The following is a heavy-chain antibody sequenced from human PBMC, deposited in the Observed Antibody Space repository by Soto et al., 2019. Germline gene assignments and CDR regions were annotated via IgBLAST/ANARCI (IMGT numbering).Heavy chain of an antibody. J-gene: IGHJ2*01. D-gene: IGHD6-6*01. CDR2: IYHSGSA. V-gene: IGHV4-4*02. CDR1: GASITSTHW. CDR3: ARDSKYNRDSDWFFDL. Sequence: QVQLQESGPGLVKPSGTLSLSCAVSGASITSTHWWSWVRQPPGKGLEWIGEIYHSGSANYKSSLKSRVAISVDKSKLQSSLNLTSVTAADTAVYYCARDSKYNRDSDWFFDLRGRGTLVTVS.